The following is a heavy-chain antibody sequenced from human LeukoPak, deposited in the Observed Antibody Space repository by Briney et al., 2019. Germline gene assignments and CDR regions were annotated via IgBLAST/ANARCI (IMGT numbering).Heavy chain of an antibody. CDR2: INSDGSST. D-gene: IGHD3-10*01. Sequence: GGSLRLSCAASGFTFSSYWMHWVRHSPGKGLVWVSRINSDGSSTSYADSVKGRFTISRDNAKNTLYMQMNSLRAEDTAVYYCARASASGFDPWGQGTLVTVSS. CDR3: ARASASGFDP. V-gene: IGHV3-74*01. CDR1: GFTFSSYW. J-gene: IGHJ5*02.